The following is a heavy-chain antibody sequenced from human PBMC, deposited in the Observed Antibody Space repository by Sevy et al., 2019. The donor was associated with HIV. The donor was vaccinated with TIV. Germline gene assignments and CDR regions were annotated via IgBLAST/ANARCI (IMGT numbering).Heavy chain of an antibody. CDR2: IRSKAYGGTT. CDR1: GFTFGDYA. CDR3: TRAGYYDSSGPLDY. D-gene: IGHD3-22*01. V-gene: IGHV3-49*03. J-gene: IGHJ4*02. Sequence: GGSLRLSCTASGFTFGDYAMSWFRHAPGKGLEWVGFIRSKAYGGTTEYAASVKGRVTISFDDCKSIAYLQMNSLKTEDTAVYYCTRAGYYDSSGPLDYWGQGTLVTVSS.